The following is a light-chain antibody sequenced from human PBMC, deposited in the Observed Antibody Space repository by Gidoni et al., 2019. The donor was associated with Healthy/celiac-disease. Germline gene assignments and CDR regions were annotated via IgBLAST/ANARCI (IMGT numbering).Light chain of an antibody. J-gene: IGLJ2*01. CDR1: SSDVGGYNY. CDR2: EVS. Sequence: QSALTQPPSASVSPGQSVTISCTGTSSDVGGYNYVSWYQQHPSKAPKLMIYEVSKRPSGVPDRFSGSKSGNTASLTVSGLQAEDEADYYCSSYAGSNNVVFGGGTKLTVL. V-gene: IGLV2-8*01. CDR3: SSYAGSNNVV.